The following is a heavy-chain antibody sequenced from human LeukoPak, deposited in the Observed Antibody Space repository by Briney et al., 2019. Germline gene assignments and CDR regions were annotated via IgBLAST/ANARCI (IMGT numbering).Heavy chain of an antibody. V-gene: IGHV3-30*02. CDR1: GFTFSSYG. J-gene: IGHJ5*02. CDR3: AKGSPYGSGRSWFDP. Sequence: PGRSLRLSCAASGFTFSSYGMHWVRQAPGKGLEWVAFIRYDGSNKYYADSVKGRFTISRDNSKNTLYLQMNSLRAEDTAVYYCAKGSPYGSGRSWFDPWGQGTLVTVSS. CDR2: IRYDGSNK. D-gene: IGHD3-10*01.